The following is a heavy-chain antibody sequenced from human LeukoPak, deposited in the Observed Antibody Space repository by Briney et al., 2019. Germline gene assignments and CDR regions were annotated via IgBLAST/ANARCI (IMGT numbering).Heavy chain of an antibody. Sequence: GSLRLSCAASGFTFSSYSMNWVRQAPGKGLEWVSSISSSSSYIYYADSVKGRFTISRDNAKNSLYLQMNSLRAEDTAVYYCASPFPDCGDKRDYWGQGTLVTVSS. J-gene: IGHJ4*02. V-gene: IGHV3-21*01. CDR3: ASPFPDCGDKRDY. D-gene: IGHD4-17*01. CDR1: GFTFSSYS. CDR2: ISSSSSYI.